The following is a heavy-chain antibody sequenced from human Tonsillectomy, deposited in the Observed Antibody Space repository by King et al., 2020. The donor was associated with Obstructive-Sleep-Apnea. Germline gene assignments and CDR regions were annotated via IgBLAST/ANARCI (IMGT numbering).Heavy chain of an antibody. V-gene: IGHV4-59*01. CDR3: AREVATIWDAFDI. D-gene: IGHD5-12*01. CDR2: IYYRGTT. J-gene: IGHJ3*02. Sequence: QLQESGPGLVKPSETLSLTCTVSVGSISRYYWSWIRYPPGEGLGWVGSIYYRGTTYYNPSLKSRVTISVDPSKNQFSLKLSSVTAADTAVYYCAREVATIWDAFDIWGQGTMVTVSS. CDR1: VGSISRYY.